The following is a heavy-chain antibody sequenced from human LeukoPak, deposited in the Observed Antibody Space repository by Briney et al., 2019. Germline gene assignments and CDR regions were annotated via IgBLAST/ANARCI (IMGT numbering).Heavy chain of an antibody. Sequence: PSETLSLTCTVSGGSISSSSYYWGWIRQPPGKGPEWIGSIYYSATTYYNPSLKSRVTISVHTSKNQFSLKLSSVTAADTAVYYCARPKTLNWFDPWGQGTLVTVSS. CDR3: ARPKTLNWFDP. J-gene: IGHJ5*02. V-gene: IGHV4-39*01. CDR1: GGSISSSSYY. CDR2: IYYSATT.